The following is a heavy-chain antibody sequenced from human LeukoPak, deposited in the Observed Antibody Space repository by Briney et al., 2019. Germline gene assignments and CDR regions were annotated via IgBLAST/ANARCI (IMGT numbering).Heavy chain of an antibody. J-gene: IGHJ3*02. V-gene: IGHV3-7*03. CDR1: GFTFSNFW. CDR2: IKEDGSEK. Sequence: GGSLRLSCVTSGFTFSNFWMSWVRQAPGKGLEWVANIKEDGSEKYYVDSVKGRFTISRDNAKNSLYLQMNSLRAEDTATYYCAKFGESVVGAALLDAFDIWGRGTMVTASS. D-gene: IGHD2-15*01. CDR3: AKFGESVVGAALLDAFDI.